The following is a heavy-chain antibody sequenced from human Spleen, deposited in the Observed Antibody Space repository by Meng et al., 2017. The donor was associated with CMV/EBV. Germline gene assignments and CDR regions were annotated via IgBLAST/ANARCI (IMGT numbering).Heavy chain of an antibody. J-gene: IGHJ5*02. V-gene: IGHV3-21*06. Sequence: FCAAAGFKVNTYTIDWVRQAPGGGLEWISSISSRGNYIFYADSVKGRFTVSRDNTKNLMYLEMSSLRVDDSGVYYCARGDRDGWFDPWGQGTLVTVSS. CDR2: ISSRGNYI. CDR1: GFKVNTYT. CDR3: ARGDRDGWFDP.